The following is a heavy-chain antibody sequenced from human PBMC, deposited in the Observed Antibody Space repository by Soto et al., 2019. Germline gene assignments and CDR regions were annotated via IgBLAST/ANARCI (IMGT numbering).Heavy chain of an antibody. CDR3: AKVSTTHTFGPLDP. V-gene: IGHV3-9*01. Sequence: AGGSLRLSCAASGFTFDDYGMHWDRQAPGKGLEWVSGISWNSGSIGYADSVKGRFIISRDNAKNSLYLQMNNLRPEDTAFYFCAKVSTTHTFGPLDPWGQGTLVTVSS. D-gene: IGHD1-1*01. CDR1: GFTFDDYG. CDR2: ISWNSGSI. J-gene: IGHJ5*02.